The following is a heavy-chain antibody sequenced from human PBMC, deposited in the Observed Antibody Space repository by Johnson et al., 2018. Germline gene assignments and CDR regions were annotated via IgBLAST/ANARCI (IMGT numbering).Heavy chain of an antibody. CDR3: ARESITIFGVVIT. D-gene: IGHD3-3*01. Sequence: VQLVESGGGVVQPGRSLRLSCAASGFTFSSYGMHWVRQAPGKGLEWVAVISYDGSNKYYADSVKGRFTISRDNAKNSLYLQMNSLRDEDTAVYYCARESITIFGVVITWGQGTLVTVSS. CDR2: ISYDGSNK. J-gene: IGHJ1*01. V-gene: IGHV3-30*03. CDR1: GFTFSSYG.